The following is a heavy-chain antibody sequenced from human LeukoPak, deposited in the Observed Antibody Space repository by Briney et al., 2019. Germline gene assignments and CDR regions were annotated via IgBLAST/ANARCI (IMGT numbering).Heavy chain of an antibody. CDR3: LQGGYYLDV. CDR1: GFTFSSYS. V-gene: IGHV3-48*01. D-gene: IGHD3-10*01. J-gene: IGHJ6*04. Sequence: PGGSLRLSCAASGFTFSSYSMNWVRQAPGKGLEWVSYISSSGSTIYYADSVKGRFTISRDNAKNSLYLQMNSLRAEDTAVYYCLQGGYYLDVWGKGTTVTVSS. CDR2: ISSSGSTI.